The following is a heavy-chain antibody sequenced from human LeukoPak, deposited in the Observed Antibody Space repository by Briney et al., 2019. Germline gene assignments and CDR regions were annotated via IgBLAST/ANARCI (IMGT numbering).Heavy chain of an antibody. Sequence: GASVKVSCKASGYTFTSYYMYWVRQAPGQGLEWLGIINPSGGDTKYAQKFQGRVTLTRDKSTSTVYMELSSLTSDDTAVYYCARTYCAEDCSIRYFDYWGQGTLVTVSS. CDR2: INPSGGDT. CDR3: ARTYCAEDCSIRYFDY. J-gene: IGHJ4*02. D-gene: IGHD2-21*02. CDR1: GYTFTSYY. V-gene: IGHV1-46*01.